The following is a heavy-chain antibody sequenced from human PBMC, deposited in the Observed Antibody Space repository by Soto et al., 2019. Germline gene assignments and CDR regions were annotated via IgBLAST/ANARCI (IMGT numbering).Heavy chain of an antibody. CDR2: LTPSGGNT. CDR1: GFTFSTYA. J-gene: IGHJ6*03. CDR3: AGRYCPNGVSYTNYSYYIDV. V-gene: IGHV3-23*01. D-gene: IGHD2-8*01. Sequence: EVQLLDSGGGLVQPGGSLRLSCAASGFTFSTYAMTWVRQAPGKGLEWVSTLTPSGGNTYYADSVQGRFTISRDNSMNTLDLYMNSLRAEDTAVYYCAGRYCPNGVSYTNYSYYIDVWCEGTKGSLSS.